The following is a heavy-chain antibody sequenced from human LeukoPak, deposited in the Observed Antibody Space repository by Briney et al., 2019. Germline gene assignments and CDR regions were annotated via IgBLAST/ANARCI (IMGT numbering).Heavy chain of an antibody. CDR2: INHSGST. D-gene: IGHD6-19*01. Sequence: PSETLSLTCAVYGGSFSGYYWSWIRQPPGKGLEWIGKINHSGSTNYNPSLKSRVTISVDTSKNQFSLKLSSVTAADTAVYYCARGVAVAGTDFDYWGQGTLVTVSS. J-gene: IGHJ4*02. V-gene: IGHV4-34*01. CDR1: GGSFSGYY. CDR3: ARGVAVAGTDFDY.